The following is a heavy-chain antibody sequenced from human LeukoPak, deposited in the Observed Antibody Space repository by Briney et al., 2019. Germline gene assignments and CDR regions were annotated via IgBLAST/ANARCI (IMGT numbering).Heavy chain of an antibody. Sequence: GGSLRLSCAASGFTFSSYSMNWVRQAPGKGLEWVSSISSSSSYIYYADSVKGRFTISRDNSKNTLYLQMNSLRAEDTAVYYCAKERSYIAVAGTSFDYWGQGTLVTVSS. D-gene: IGHD6-19*01. V-gene: IGHV3-21*01. CDR3: AKERSYIAVAGTSFDY. CDR2: ISSSSSYI. CDR1: GFTFSSYS. J-gene: IGHJ4*02.